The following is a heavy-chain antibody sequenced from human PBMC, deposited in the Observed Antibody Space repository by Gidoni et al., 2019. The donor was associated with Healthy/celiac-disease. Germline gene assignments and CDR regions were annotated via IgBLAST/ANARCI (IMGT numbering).Heavy chain of an antibody. CDR2: IRSKAYGGTT. J-gene: IGHJ4*02. Sequence: EVQLVESGGGLVKPGRSLRLSCTASGFTFGDYAMSWFRQAPGKGLEWVGFIRSKAYGGTTEYAASVKGRFTISRDDSKSIAYLQMNSLKTEDTAVYYCTRGTLSVRERTLDYWGQGTLVTVSS. CDR3: TRGTLSVRERTLDY. D-gene: IGHD3-10*02. V-gene: IGHV3-49*05. CDR1: GFTFGDYA.